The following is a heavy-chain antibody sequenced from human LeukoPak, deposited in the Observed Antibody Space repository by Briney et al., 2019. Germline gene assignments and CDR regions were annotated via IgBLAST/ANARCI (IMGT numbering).Heavy chain of an antibody. CDR3: ARLIQLWYFDY. J-gene: IGHJ4*02. CDR1: GYSMASGYY. CDR2: IYHSGSA. V-gene: IGHV4-38-2*01. D-gene: IGHD5-18*01. Sequence: PSETLSLTCAVSGYSMASGYYWGWSRQPPGKGLELIASIYHSGSASYNPSLRSRVTISLDTSKNAFSLKLSSVTAAGTAVYYCARLIQLWYFDYWGQGTLVTVSS.